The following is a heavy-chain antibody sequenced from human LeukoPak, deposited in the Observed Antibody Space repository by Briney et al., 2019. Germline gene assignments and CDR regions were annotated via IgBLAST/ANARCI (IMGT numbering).Heavy chain of an antibody. Sequence: GGSLTLSCATSGFIFSNYAMSWVRQAPGKGLEWVSAISESGGETYHAVSVKGRFTISRDTSKSTLYLQLNSLRAEDTAIYYCAKGIDSTGYYPFDYWGQGTLVTVSS. D-gene: IGHD3-22*01. V-gene: IGHV3-23*01. J-gene: IGHJ4*02. CDR2: ISESGGET. CDR3: AKGIDSTGYYPFDY. CDR1: GFIFSNYA.